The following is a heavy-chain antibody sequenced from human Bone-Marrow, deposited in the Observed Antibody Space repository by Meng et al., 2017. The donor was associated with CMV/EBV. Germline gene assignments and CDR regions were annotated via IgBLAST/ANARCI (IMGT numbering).Heavy chain of an antibody. CDR3: ARATEYSSSPGDY. Sequence: GESLKISCAASGFTFSSYSMNWVRQAPGKGLEWVSSISSSSGYIYYADSVKGRFTISRDNAKNSLYLQMNSLRAEDTAVYYCARATEYSSSPGDYWGQGTLVTVSS. J-gene: IGHJ4*01. CDR1: GFTFSSYS. D-gene: IGHD6-6*01. CDR2: ISSSSGYI. V-gene: IGHV3-21*01.